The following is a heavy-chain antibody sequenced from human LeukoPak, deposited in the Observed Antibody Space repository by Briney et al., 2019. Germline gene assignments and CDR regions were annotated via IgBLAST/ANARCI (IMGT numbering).Heavy chain of an antibody. D-gene: IGHD3-10*01. CDR2: INPNSGGT. CDR1: GYAFTSYY. CDR3: ATDSSFSGSPIFSCFDP. J-gene: IGHJ5*02. Sequence: ASVKVSCKASGYAFTSYYIHGVRQAPGQGLQWMGWINPNSGGTDYAQKFQGRVTMTRDTSLSTAYMELSGLRSDDTALYYCATDSSFSGSPIFSCFDPWGQGTLVTVSS. V-gene: IGHV1-2*02.